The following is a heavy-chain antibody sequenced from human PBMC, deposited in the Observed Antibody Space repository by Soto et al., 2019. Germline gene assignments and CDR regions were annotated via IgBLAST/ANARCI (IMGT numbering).Heavy chain of an antibody. V-gene: IGHV5-51*01. J-gene: IGHJ3*02. D-gene: IGHD3-22*01. CDR3: ARGGRKYYYDSSGYYFDI. CDR2: IYPGDSDT. Sequence: GESLKISCKGSGYSFTSYWIGWVRQMPGKGLEWMGIIYPGDSDTRYSPSFQGQVTISADKSISTAYLQWSSLEASDTAMYYCARGGRKYYYDSSGYYFDIWGQGTMVTVSS. CDR1: GYSFTSYW.